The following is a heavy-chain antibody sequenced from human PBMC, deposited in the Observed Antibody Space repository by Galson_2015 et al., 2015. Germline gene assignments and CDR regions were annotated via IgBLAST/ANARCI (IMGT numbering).Heavy chain of an antibody. CDR2: IRSKANNYAT. J-gene: IGHJ4*02. CDR1: GFTFSGSA. V-gene: IGHV3-73*01. Sequence: SLRLSCAASGFTFSGSAMHWVRQASGKGLEWVGRIRSKANNYATAYAASVKGRFTISRDDSKNTAYLQMNSLKTEDTAVYYCTRLALYYDSSGSDPPLDYWGQGTLVTVSS. CDR3: TRLALYYDSSGSDPPLDY. D-gene: IGHD3-22*01.